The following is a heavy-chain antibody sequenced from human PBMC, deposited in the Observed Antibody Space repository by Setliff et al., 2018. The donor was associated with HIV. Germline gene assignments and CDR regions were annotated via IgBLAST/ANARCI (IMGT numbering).Heavy chain of an antibody. V-gene: IGHV4-38-2*01. CDR2: IYHSGST. CDR1: GGSISNGYY. D-gene: IGHD1-26*01. Sequence: PSETLSLTCAVYGGSISNGYYWGWIRQPSGKGLEGIGSIYHSGSTFYNPSLRSRVTISVDTSKNQFSLKLSSLTAADTAVYYCARYRRDDYYLTAYFDSWGQGTLVTVSS. J-gene: IGHJ4*02. CDR3: ARYRRDDYYLTAYFDS.